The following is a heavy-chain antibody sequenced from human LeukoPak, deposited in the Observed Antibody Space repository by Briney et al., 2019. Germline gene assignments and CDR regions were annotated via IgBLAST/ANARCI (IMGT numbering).Heavy chain of an antibody. J-gene: IGHJ4*02. CDR1: GYTFTGYY. V-gene: IGHV1-2*02. CDR3: ARGCRRWLQSSDYYFDY. Sequence: GASVKVSCKASGYTFTGYYMHWVRQAPGQGLEWMGWINPNSGGTNYAQKFQGRVTMTRVTSISTAYMELSRLRSDDTAVYYCARGCRRWLQSSDYYFDYWGQGALVTVSS. D-gene: IGHD5-24*01. CDR2: INPNSGGT.